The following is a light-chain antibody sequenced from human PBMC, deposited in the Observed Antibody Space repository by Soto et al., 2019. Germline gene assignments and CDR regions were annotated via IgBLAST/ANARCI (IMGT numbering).Light chain of an antibody. CDR2: EVS. J-gene: IGLJ1*01. V-gene: IGLV2-14*01. CDR1: SSDGGGYNY. CDR3: SSYTSSSIDYV. Sequence: QSALTQPASVSGSPGQSITISCTGTSSDGGGYNYVSWYQQHPGKAPKLMIYEVSNRPSGVSNRFSGSKSGNTAYLNISGLQAEDEADYYCSSYTSSSIDYVFGTGTKLTVL.